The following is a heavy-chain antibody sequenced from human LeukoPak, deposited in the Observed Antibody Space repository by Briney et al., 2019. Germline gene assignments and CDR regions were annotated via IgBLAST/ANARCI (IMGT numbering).Heavy chain of an antibody. CDR2: ISYDGSNK. D-gene: IGHD2-15*01. Sequence: PGRSLRLSCAASGFTFSSYGMHWVRQAPGKGLEWVAVISYDGSNKYYADSVKGRFTISRDNSKNTLCLQMNSLRAEDTAVYYCAKDLCSGGSCYSDYWGQGTLVTVSS. V-gene: IGHV3-30*18. CDR1: GFTFSSYG. CDR3: AKDLCSGGSCYSDY. J-gene: IGHJ4*02.